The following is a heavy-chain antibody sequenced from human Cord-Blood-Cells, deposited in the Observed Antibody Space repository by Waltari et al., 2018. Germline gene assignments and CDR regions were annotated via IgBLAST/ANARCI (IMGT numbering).Heavy chain of an antibody. Sequence: EVQLVVSGGGLVKPGRSLRLSCTASGFTFGDYAMSWFRQAPGKGLEWVGFIRGKGYGGTTEYAASVKGRFTISRDDSKSIAYLQMNSLKTEDTAVYYCTRDRGGYYYDSSGYYPAFDYWGQGTLVPVSS. CDR3: TRDRGGYYYDSSGYYPAFDY. J-gene: IGHJ4*02. CDR1: GFTFGDYA. V-gene: IGHV3-49*05. D-gene: IGHD3-22*01. CDR2: IRGKGYGGTT.